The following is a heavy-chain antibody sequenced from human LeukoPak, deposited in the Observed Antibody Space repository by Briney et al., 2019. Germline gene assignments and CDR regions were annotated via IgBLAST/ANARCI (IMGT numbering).Heavy chain of an antibody. Sequence: SETLSLTCTVSGGSISSSSYYWGWIRQPPGKGLEWIGSIYYSGSTYYNPSLKSRVTISVDTSKNQFSLKLSSVTAADTAVYYCASLSVGYRSSTCCYPNDYWGQGTLVTVSS. CDR1: GGSISSSSYY. D-gene: IGHD2-2*01. J-gene: IGHJ4*02. V-gene: IGHV4-39*01. CDR2: IYYSGST. CDR3: ASLSVGYRSSTCCYPNDY.